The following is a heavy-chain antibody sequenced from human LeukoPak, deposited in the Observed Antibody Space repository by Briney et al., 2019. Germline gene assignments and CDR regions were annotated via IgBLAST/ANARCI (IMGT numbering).Heavy chain of an antibody. D-gene: IGHD3-10*01. CDR2: VHYSGTT. J-gene: IGHJ5*01. Sequence: RPSETLSLTCTVSGGSISDYFWNWIRQPPGKGLEWVAYVHYSGTTKYNPSLQSRVTTAVDMSKKEVSLRLDAVTAADTAVYYCAGDMRGSAKVGFDSGGQGVQVIVSS. V-gene: IGHV4-59*12. CDR3: AGDMRGSAKVGFDS. CDR1: GGSISDYF.